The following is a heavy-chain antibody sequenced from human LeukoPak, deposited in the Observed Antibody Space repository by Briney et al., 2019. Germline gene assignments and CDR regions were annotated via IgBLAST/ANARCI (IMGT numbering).Heavy chain of an antibody. V-gene: IGHV1-46*01. CDR3: APVPYSSSWYFDY. J-gene: IGHJ4*02. D-gene: IGHD6-13*01. CDR2: INPSGGST. CDR1: GYTFTSYY. Sequence: ASVKVSCKASGYTFTSYYMHWVRQAPGQGLEWMGIINPSGGSTNYAQKFQERVTITRDMSTSTAYMELSSLRSEDTAVYYCAPVPYSSSWYFDYWGQGTLVTVSS.